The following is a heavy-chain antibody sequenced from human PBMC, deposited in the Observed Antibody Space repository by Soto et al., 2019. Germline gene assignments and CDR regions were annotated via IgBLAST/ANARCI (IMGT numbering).Heavy chain of an antibody. D-gene: IGHD4-17*01. Sequence: EVQLLESGGGLGQPGGSLRLSCAASGFSFSSYAMTWVRQAPGRGLEWVSAISGSGSPTYYADAVKGRFTISRDNSKNTLYLQMNSLRADDTAVYYCAIDMYGVTYNSYSGMDVWGQGTTVTVSS. CDR1: GFSFSSYA. V-gene: IGHV3-23*01. CDR2: ISGSGSPT. CDR3: AIDMYGVTYNSYSGMDV. J-gene: IGHJ6*02.